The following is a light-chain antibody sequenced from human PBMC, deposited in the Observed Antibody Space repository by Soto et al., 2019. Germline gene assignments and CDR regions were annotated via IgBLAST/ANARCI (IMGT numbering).Light chain of an antibody. CDR3: QQQDSYPLT. V-gene: IGKV1-17*03. CDR1: QGINNY. J-gene: IGKJ4*01. CDR2: VAS. Sequence: DIQMTQSPSAVSASVEDRVTITCRASQGINNYLAWFQQKPGKVPKRLIYVASSLQSGVPSRFSGSGSGTEFTLTISSLQPEDFASYYCQQQDSYPLTFGGGTKVEIK.